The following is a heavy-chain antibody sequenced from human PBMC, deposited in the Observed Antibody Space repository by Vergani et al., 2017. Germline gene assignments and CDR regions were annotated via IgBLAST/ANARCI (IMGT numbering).Heavy chain of an antibody. Sequence: QVQLQESGPGLVKPSQTLSLTCTVSGGSISSGGYYWSSVRQHPGKGLEWVGYIYYSGSTYYNPSLNSRVTISVDTSKNQFSLKLSSVTAADTAVYYCARDMRTWGYMDVWGKGTTVTVSS. V-gene: IGHV4-31*03. CDR1: GGSISSGGYY. CDR2: IYYSGST. J-gene: IGHJ6*03. D-gene: IGHD3-16*01. CDR3: ARDMRTWGYMDV.